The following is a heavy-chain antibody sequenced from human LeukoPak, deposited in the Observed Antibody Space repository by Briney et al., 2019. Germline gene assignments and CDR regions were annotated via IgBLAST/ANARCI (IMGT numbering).Heavy chain of an antibody. CDR1: GGSISSGGYS. CDR2: IYHSGCT. V-gene: IGHV4-30-2*01. Sequence: PSETLSLTCAVSGGSISSGGYSWSWIRQPPGKGLEWIGYIYHSGCTYYNPSLKSRVTISVDRSKNQFSLKLSSVTAADTAVYYCASAAQPYYFDYWGQGTLVTVSS. CDR3: ASAAQPYYFDY. J-gene: IGHJ4*02. D-gene: IGHD2-2*01.